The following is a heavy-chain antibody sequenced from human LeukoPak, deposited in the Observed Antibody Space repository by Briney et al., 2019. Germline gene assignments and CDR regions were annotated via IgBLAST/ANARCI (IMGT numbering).Heavy chain of an antibody. CDR3: ARGLGYNIY. CDR2: IKQDGSEM. V-gene: IGHV3-7*03. J-gene: IGHJ4*02. Sequence: GGSLRLSCAASGLTSSSYCMRWVRQTPGKGLEWVANIKQDGSEMYYMDSVKGRFTISRDNAKTSLYLQMNSLRAEDTAVYYCARGLGYNIYWGQGTLVTVSS. CDR1: GLTSSSYC. D-gene: IGHD1-14*01.